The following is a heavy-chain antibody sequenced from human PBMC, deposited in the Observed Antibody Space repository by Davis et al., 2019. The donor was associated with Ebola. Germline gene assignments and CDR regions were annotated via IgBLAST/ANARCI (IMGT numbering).Heavy chain of an antibody. CDR1: GYTFTSYY. V-gene: IGHV1-46*01. D-gene: IGHD3-3*01. CDR3: ASYDFWSGYFGY. J-gene: IGHJ4*02. CDR2: INPSGGST. Sequence: ASVPVSCKASGYTFTSYYMHWVRQAPGQGLEWMGIINPSGGSTSYAQKFQGRVTMTRDTSTSTVYMELSSLRSEDTAVYYCASYDFWSGYFGYWGQGTLVTVSS.